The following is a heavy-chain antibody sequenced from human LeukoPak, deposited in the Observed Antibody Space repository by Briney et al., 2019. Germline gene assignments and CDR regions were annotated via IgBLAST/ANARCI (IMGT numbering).Heavy chain of an antibody. CDR3: AKGDDSVIVVAQFDY. D-gene: IGHD3-22*01. Sequence: GGSLRLSCAASGFTFSSYSMNWVRQAPGKGLEWVSYISSSSSTIYYADSVKGRFTISRDNAKNSLYLQMNSLRAEDTAVYYCAKGDDSVIVVAQFDYWGQGTLVTVSS. CDR2: ISSSSSTI. CDR1: GFTFSSYS. V-gene: IGHV3-48*01. J-gene: IGHJ4*02.